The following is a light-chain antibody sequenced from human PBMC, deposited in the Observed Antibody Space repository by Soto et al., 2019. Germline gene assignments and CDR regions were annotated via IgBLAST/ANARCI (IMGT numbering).Light chain of an antibody. CDR3: PPHNNWPPWT. Sequence: EIVMTQSPATLSVSPGERATLSCRASQSVSSNLAWYQQKPGQAPRLLIYGASTRATGIPARFSGSGSGTEFTLTISILQSEDFAVYYCPPHNNWPPWTFGQVTKVEIK. CDR1: QSVSSN. V-gene: IGKV3-15*01. J-gene: IGKJ1*01. CDR2: GAS.